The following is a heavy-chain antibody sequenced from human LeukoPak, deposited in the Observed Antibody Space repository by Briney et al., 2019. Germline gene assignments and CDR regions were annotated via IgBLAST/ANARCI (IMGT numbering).Heavy chain of an antibody. D-gene: IGHD2-15*01. CDR1: GFTFSSYT. CDR2: ISSSATFM. J-gene: IGHJ5*02. CDR3: ARVDCSGGGCYSGGWFDP. V-gene: IGHV3-21*06. Sequence: PGGSLRLSCAASGFTFSSYTMNWVRQAPGKGLEWVSSISSSATFMYHADSVKGRFTFSRDNAKNSLYLQMNSLRAEDTAIYYCARVDCSGGGCYSGGWFDPWGQGTLVTVSS.